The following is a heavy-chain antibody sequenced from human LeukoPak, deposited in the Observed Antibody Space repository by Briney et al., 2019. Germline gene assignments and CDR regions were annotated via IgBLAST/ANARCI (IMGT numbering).Heavy chain of an antibody. D-gene: IGHD6-13*01. CDR2: VYTGGST. Sequence: PGGSLRLSCAASGFTVSSNYMTWVRQAPGKGLEWVSVVYTGGSTYSADSVKGPFTISRDNSKNTLYLQMNSLRAEDTAVYYCARGLAAAGLYFDYWGQGTLVTVSS. CDR3: ARGLAAAGLYFDY. CDR1: GFTVSSNY. J-gene: IGHJ4*02. V-gene: IGHV3-53*01.